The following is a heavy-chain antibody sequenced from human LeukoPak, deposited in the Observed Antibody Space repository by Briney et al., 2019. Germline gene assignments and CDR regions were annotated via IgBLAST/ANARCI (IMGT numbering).Heavy chain of an antibody. J-gene: IGHJ4*02. CDR1: GFTFSSYA. Sequence: GGSLRLSCAASGFTFSSYAMSWVRQAPGKGLEWVSAISGSGGSTYYADSVKGRFTISRDNSKNTLYLQMNSLRAEDTAVYYCAKAAMITFGGVIVKGGYFDYWGRGTLVTVSS. V-gene: IGHV3-23*01. CDR2: ISGSGGST. D-gene: IGHD3-16*02. CDR3: AKAAMITFGGVIVKGGYFDY.